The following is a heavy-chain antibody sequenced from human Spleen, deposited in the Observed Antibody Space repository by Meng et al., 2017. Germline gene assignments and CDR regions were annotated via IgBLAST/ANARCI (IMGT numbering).Heavy chain of an antibody. CDR2: ISGTGGST. J-gene: IGHJ4*02. Sequence: EVQLLESGGGLVQPGGSLILSCAASGFTFSNTAMGWVRQAPGKGLEWVSNISGTGGSTYYADSVTGRFTISRDNSRNTFYLQMNSLRSDDTAVYYCATGGAYYFDYWGQGALVTVSS. CDR1: GFTFSNTA. V-gene: IGHV3-23*01. D-gene: IGHD4-17*01. CDR3: ATGGAYYFDY.